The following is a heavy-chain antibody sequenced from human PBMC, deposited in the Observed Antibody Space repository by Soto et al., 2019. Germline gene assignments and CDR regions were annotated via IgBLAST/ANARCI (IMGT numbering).Heavy chain of an antibody. V-gene: IGHV3-30-3*01. CDR3: VVGGGDLSLTPFDY. D-gene: IGHD3-16*02. Sequence: QVHLVESGGGVVQPGRSLRLSCVASGFNFKAYGMHWVRQAPGKGLEWVAVISTDGTNQHHADSVKGRFTISGDNFKNPVVLQRNTPHPAAAALFFLVVGGGDLSLTPFDYWGQGTLVTVSS. J-gene: IGHJ4*02. CDR1: GFNFKAYG. CDR2: ISTDGTNQ.